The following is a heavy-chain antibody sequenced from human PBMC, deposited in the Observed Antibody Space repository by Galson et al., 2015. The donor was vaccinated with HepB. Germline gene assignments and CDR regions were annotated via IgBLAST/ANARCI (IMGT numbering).Heavy chain of an antibody. V-gene: IGHV3-30*04. CDR3: AKDGGTTGTFDY. CDR2: ISYDGSSK. D-gene: IGHD2-8*02. J-gene: IGHJ4*02. Sequence: SLRLSCAASGFTFSSYAMHWVRQAPGKGLEWVAVISYDGSSKYYADSVKGRFTISRDNSKNTLYLQMNSLRGEDTAVYYCAKDGGTTGTFDYWGQGTLVTVPS. CDR1: GFTFSSYA.